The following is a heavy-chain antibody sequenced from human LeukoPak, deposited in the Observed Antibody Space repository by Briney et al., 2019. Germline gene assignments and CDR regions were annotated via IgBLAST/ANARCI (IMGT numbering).Heavy chain of an antibody. CDR2: ISSSSYI. CDR3: ARDSSSWYDYYYYYMDV. CDR1: GFTFSSYS. J-gene: IGHJ6*03. V-gene: IGHV3-21*01. Sequence: GGSLRLSCAASGFTFSSYSMNWVRQAPGKGLEWVSSISSSSYIYYADSVKGRFTISRDNAKNSLYLQMDSLRAEDTAVYYCARDSSSWYDYYYYYMDVWGKGTTVTVSS. D-gene: IGHD6-13*01.